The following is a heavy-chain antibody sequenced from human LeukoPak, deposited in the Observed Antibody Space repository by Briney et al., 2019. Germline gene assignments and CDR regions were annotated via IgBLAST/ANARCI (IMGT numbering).Heavy chain of an antibody. CDR3: ARDDNMATFYPWNWFDP. CDR2: ISSSSTYE. Sequence: GGSLRLSCAASGFTFSSYSMNWVRQAPGKGLEWVSSISSSSTYEYYADSVKGRFTISRDNAKDSLYLQMKSLRAEDTAVYYCARDDNMATFYPWNWFDPWGQGTLVTVSS. CDR1: GFTFSSYS. V-gene: IGHV3-21*01. D-gene: IGHD2/OR15-2a*01. J-gene: IGHJ5*02.